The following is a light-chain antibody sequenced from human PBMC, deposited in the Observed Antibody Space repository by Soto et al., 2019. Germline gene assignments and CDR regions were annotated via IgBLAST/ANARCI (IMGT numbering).Light chain of an antibody. V-gene: IGLV2-23*02. CDR3: CSFVGGTTFNV. Sequence: QSVLTQPASVSGSPGQSITISRTGTSSDVGSYNRVSWYQHHPGKVPKLIIYEVFKRPSGLSDRFAGSKSGNTASLTISGLQAEDEAEYYCCSFVGGTTFNVVGAGTKLNRP. CDR2: EVF. CDR1: SSDVGSYNR. J-gene: IGLJ1*01.